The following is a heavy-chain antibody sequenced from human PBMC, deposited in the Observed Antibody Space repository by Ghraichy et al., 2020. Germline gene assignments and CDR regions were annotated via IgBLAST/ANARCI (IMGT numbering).Heavy chain of an antibody. J-gene: IGHJ5*02. D-gene: IGHD2-2*01. Sequence: ASVKVSCKASGYTFTGYYMHWVRQAPGQGLEWMGWINPNSGGTNYAQKFQGRVTMTPDTSINTAYMELSSLRSDDTAVYYCSRKDCSTTSSLQNWGANWFDPWGQGTLVTVSS. CDR1: GYTFTGYY. V-gene: IGHV1-2*02. CDR2: INPNSGGT. CDR3: SRKDCSTTSSLQNWGANWFDP.